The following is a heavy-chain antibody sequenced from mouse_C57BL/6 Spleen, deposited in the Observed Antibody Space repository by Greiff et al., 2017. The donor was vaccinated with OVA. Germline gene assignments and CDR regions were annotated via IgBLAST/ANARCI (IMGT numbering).Heavy chain of an antibody. CDR3: AREWDGAWFAY. CDR2: IDPSDSET. CDR1: GYTFTSYW. J-gene: IGHJ3*01. D-gene: IGHD4-1*01. Sequence: QVQLQQPGAELVRPGSSVKLSCKASGYTFTSYWMHWVKQRPIQGLEWIGNIDPSDSETHYNQKFKDKATLTVDKSSSTAYMQLSSLTSEDSAVYYCAREWDGAWFAYWGQGTLVTVSA. V-gene: IGHV1-52*01.